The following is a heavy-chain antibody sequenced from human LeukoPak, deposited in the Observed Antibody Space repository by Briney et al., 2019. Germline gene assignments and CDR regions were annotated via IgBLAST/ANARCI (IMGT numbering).Heavy chain of an antibody. CDR1: GGSISSYY. J-gene: IGHJ4*02. CDR2: IYYSGST. Sequence: SETLSLTCTVSGGSISSYYWSWIRQPPGKGLEWIGYIYYSGSTNYNPSLKSRVTISVDTSKNQFSLKLSSVTAADTAEYYCAREHSSSWYSSFDYWGQGTLVTVSS. D-gene: IGHD6-13*01. V-gene: IGHV4-59*01. CDR3: AREHSSSWYSSFDY.